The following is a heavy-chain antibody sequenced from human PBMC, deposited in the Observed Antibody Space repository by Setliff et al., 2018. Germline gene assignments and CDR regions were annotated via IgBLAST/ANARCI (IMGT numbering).Heavy chain of an antibody. J-gene: IGHJ4*02. CDR3: ARSLSSGSYWNPRPFYSDS. CDR1: GESFSGHY. V-gene: IGHV4-34*01. D-gene: IGHD3-10*01. CDR2: INHSGST. Sequence: SETLSLTCAVYGESFSGHYWSWIRQPPGKGLEWIGEINHSGSTKYNPSLKSRVTISVDTSKNQFSLKLNSVTAADTAVYFCARSLSSGSYWNPRPFYSDSWGQGTLVTGSS.